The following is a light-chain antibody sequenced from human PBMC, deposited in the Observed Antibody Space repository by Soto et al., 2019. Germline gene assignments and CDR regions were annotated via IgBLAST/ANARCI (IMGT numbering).Light chain of an antibody. CDR3: QKYNNWPLT. CDR1: HRVSSY. CDR2: ATS. J-gene: IGKJ4*01. V-gene: IGKV3-15*01. Sequence: DIVMTQSPLYLPVTPGEPASISCRSSHRVSSYLAWYQQKPGQAPRLLIFATSTRATGIPARFSGSGSGTEFTLTISSLQSEDFAVYYCQKYNNWPLTCGGVTKVDIK.